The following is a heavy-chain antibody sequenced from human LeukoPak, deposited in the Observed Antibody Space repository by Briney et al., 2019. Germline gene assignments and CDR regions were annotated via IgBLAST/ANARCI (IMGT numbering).Heavy chain of an antibody. V-gene: IGHV3-23*01. CDR3: ARVSGRPRAFDY. Sequence: TGGSLRLSCAASGFTFSSFVMSWVRQAPGKGLEWVSAISGSGGRTYYADSVKGRFTISRDNSKNTLYLQMNSLRAEDTAVYYCARVSGRPRAFDYWGQGTLVTVSS. CDR1: GFTFSSFV. J-gene: IGHJ4*02. CDR2: ISGSGGRT.